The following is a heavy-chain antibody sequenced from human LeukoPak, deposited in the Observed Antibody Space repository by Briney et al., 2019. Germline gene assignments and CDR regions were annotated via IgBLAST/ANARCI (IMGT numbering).Heavy chain of an antibody. D-gene: IGHD3-22*01. CDR3: ARAHARSAYYSDY. CDR1: GGSISSYY. Sequence: PSETLSLTCTVSGGSISSYYWSWIRQPPGKGLEWIGYISYSGRTKYNPSLKSRVTMSVDTSKNQFSLKVNSVTAADTAVYYCARAHARSAYYSDYWGQGTLVTVSS. J-gene: IGHJ4*02. CDR2: ISYSGRT. V-gene: IGHV4-59*01.